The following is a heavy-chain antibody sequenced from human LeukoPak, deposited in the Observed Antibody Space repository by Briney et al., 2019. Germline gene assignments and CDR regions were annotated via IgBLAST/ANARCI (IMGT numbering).Heavy chain of an antibody. J-gene: IGHJ4*02. Sequence: GGSLRLSCAASGFTFSSYAMHWVRQAPGKGLEWVAVISYDGSNKYYADSVKGRFTISRDNSKNTLYLQMNSLRAEDTAVYYCARAAFGGVRPAHWGQGTLVTVSS. CDR1: GFTFSSYA. V-gene: IGHV3-30-3*01. CDR3: ARAAFGGVRPAH. D-gene: IGHD3-16*01. CDR2: ISYDGSNK.